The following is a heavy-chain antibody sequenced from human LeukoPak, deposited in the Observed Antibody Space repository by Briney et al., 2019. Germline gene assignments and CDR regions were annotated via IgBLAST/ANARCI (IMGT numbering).Heavy chain of an antibody. D-gene: IGHD6-19*01. V-gene: IGHV1-2*02. CDR2: INPNSGGT. CDR1: GYTFTGYY. CDR3: ARQWLAYQQYYYYGMDV. J-gene: IGHJ6*02. Sequence: ASVKVSCKASGYTFTGYYMHWVRQAPGQGLEWMGWINPNSGGTNYAQKFQGRVTMTRDTSISTAYMELSRLRSDDTAVYYCARQWLAYQQYYYYGMDVWGQGTTVTVSS.